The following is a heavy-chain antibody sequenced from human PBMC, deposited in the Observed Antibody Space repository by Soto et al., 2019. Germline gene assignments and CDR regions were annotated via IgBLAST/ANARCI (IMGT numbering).Heavy chain of an antibody. J-gene: IGHJ3*02. V-gene: IGHV1-46*01. D-gene: IGHD5-12*01. CDR1: GYTFTSYY. Sequence: ASVKVSCKASGYTFTSYYMHWVRQAPGQGLEWMGIINPSGGSTSYAQKFQGRVTMTRDTSTSTVYMELSSLRSEDTAVYYCARVTDSDGYNYPVAFDIWGQGTMVTVSS. CDR3: ARVTDSDGYNYPVAFDI. CDR2: INPSGGST.